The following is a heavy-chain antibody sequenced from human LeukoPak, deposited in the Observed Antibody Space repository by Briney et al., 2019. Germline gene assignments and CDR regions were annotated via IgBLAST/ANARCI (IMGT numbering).Heavy chain of an antibody. CDR1: GFTFSNYA. V-gene: IGHV3-23*01. CDR2: IGHSGADT. J-gene: IGHJ4*02. Sequence: GGSLRLSCAASGFTFSNYAMTWVRQAPGKGLEWVSAIGHSGADTYYADSVKGRSTISRDNSKNTLYLHMNSLRAEDTAIYHCAKGGTIGQHYFDYWGQGTLVTVSS. CDR3: AKGGTIGQHYFDY. D-gene: IGHD2-8*01.